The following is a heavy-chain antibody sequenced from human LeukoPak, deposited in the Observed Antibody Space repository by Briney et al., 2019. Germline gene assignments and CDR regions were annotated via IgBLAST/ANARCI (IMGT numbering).Heavy chain of an antibody. D-gene: IGHD3-10*01. Sequence: PGGSLRLSCAASGFPVRCSHMSWVRQAPGKGLEWVSVIYSGGSTYYADSVKGRFTISRDNSKNTLYLQMNSLRAEDTAVYYCARDTIVVRGVQYYYGMDVWGQGTTVTVSS. J-gene: IGHJ6*02. V-gene: IGHV3-66*01. CDR2: IYSGGST. CDR1: GFPVRCSH. CDR3: ARDTIVVRGVQYYYGMDV.